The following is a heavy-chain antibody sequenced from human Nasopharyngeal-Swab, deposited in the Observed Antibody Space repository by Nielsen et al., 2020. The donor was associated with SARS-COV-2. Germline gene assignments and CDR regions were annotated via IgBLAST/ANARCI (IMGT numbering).Heavy chain of an antibody. D-gene: IGHD6-19*01. CDR2: INHSGST. V-gene: IGHV4-34*01. J-gene: IGHJ1*01. Sequence: WIGQPPGKGLEWIGEINHSGSTNYNPSLKSRVTISVDTSKNQFSLKMSSVTAADTAVYYCARGRGGCYPGYFQPWGQGTLVTVSS. CDR3: ARGRGGCYPGYFQP.